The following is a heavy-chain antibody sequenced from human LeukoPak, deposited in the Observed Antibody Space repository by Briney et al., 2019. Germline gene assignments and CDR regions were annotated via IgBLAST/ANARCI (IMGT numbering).Heavy chain of an antibody. D-gene: IGHD2-21*01. CDR3: AKAPVTTCRGAYCYPFDY. V-gene: IGHV3-23*01. Sequence: GESLRLSCAASGFTFSAYWMTWVRQAPGKGLAWVSAISGSGGSTYYADSVKGRFTISRDNSKNTLYLQMNSLRAEDTAVYYCAKAPVTTCRGAYCYPFDYWGQGTLVTVSS. CDR1: GFTFSAYW. CDR2: ISGSGGST. J-gene: IGHJ4*02.